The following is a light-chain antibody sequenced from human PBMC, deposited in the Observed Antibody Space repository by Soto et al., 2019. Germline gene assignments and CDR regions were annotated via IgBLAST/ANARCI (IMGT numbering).Light chain of an antibody. CDR1: QTISSW. Sequence: LHMTQSPSTLSVSVGDRVTITCRASQTISSWLAWYQQKPGKAPKLLIYAAFSLQSGVPSRFSASGSGTDFTLTISSLQPEDFATYYCQQSYPTPITFGQGTRLEIK. J-gene: IGKJ5*01. CDR3: QQSYPTPIT. V-gene: IGKV1-39*01. CDR2: AAF.